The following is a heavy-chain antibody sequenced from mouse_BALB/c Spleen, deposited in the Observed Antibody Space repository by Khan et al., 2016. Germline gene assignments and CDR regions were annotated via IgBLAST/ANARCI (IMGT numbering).Heavy chain of an antibody. J-gene: IGHJ3*01. Sequence: QIQLVQSGPELKKPGETVKISCKASGYSFTNYGMNWVKQAPGKGLKWMGWIDTNTGEPTYAEEFKGRFAFSSETSAITAYLQIDNLQNDDTATYFCARWGYDYAWVDYWGQGTLVTVSA. CDR2: IDTNTGEP. V-gene: IGHV9-3*02. CDR3: ARWGYDYAWVDY. CDR1: GYSFTNYG. D-gene: IGHD2-4*01.